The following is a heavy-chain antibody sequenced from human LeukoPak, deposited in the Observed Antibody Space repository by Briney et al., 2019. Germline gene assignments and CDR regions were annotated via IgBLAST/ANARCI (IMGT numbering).Heavy chain of an antibody. CDR2: IWYDGNNK. Sequence: PGGSLRLSCAASGFTFSSYGMHWVRQAPGKGLEWVAVIWYDGNNKYYADSVKGRFTIPRDNSKNTLYLQMNSLRAEDTAVYYCARDPLAYCGGDCLGYFDYWGQGTLVTVSS. V-gene: IGHV3-33*01. CDR1: GFTFSSYG. CDR3: ARDPLAYCGGDCLGYFDY. J-gene: IGHJ4*02. D-gene: IGHD2-21*01.